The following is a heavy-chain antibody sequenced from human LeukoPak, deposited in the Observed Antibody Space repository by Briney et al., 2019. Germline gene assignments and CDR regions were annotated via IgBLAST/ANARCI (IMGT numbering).Heavy chain of an antibody. CDR3: ARSRDRGYCSGGSCYSMLNY. CDR2: IYHSGST. J-gene: IGHJ4*02. D-gene: IGHD2-15*01. V-gene: IGHV4-38-2*01. Sequence: GSLRLSCAASGFTFSDYYTSWIRQPPGKGLEWIGSIYHSGSTYYNPSLKSRVTISVDTSKNQFSLKLSSVTAADTAVYYCARSRDRGYCSGGSCYSMLNYWGQGTLVTVSS. CDR1: GFTFSDYY.